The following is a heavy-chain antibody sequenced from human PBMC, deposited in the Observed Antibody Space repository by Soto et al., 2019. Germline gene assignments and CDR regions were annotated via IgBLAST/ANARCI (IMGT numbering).Heavy chain of an antibody. D-gene: IGHD3-22*01. V-gene: IGHV3-74*01. Sequence: PGVSLRLSCAASGFTFSSYWMHWVRQAPGKGLVWVSRINSDGSSTSYANSVKGRFTISRDNAKNTLYLQMNSLRAEDTAVYYCAGVVVITQPFDPWGQGTLVTVSS. CDR3: AGVVVITQPFDP. J-gene: IGHJ5*02. CDR2: INSDGSST. CDR1: GFTFSSYW.